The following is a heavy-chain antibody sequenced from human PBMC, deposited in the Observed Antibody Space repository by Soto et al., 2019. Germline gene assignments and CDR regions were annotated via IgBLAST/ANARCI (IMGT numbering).Heavy chain of an antibody. J-gene: IGHJ6*02. CDR3: AKDLLRPGRAYGMDV. Sequence: GGSLRLSCAASGVTFSSYGMHWVRQAPGKGLEWVAVISYDGSNKYYADSVKGRFTISRDNSKNTLYLQMNSLRAEDTAVYYCAKDLLRPGRAYGMDVWGQGTTVTVSS. CDR1: GVTFSSYG. V-gene: IGHV3-30*18. CDR2: ISYDGSNK. D-gene: IGHD6-25*01.